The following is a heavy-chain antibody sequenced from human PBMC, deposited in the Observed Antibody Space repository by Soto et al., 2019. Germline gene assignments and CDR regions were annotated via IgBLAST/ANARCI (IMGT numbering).Heavy chain of an antibody. CDR1: GFTFSSYA. V-gene: IGHV3-23*01. CDR3: AKDEDPGYFDY. CDR2: ISGSGGST. J-gene: IGHJ4*02. Sequence: GGSLRLSWAASGFTFSSYAMSCVRQAPGKGLEWVSAISGSGGSTYYADSVKGRFTISRDNSKNTLYLQMNSLRAEDTAVYYCAKDEDPGYFDYWGQGTLVTVSS.